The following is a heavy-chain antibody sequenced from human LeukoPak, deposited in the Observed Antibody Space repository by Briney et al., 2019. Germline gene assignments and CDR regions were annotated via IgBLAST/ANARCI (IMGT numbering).Heavy chain of an antibody. CDR3: ARPINMVRGITPYYFDY. V-gene: IGHV4-34*01. Sequence: SETLSLTCAVYGGSFSGYYWSWIRQPPGKGLEWIAEISHSGSTNYNPSLKSRVTISLDMSENQFSLKLSSVTAADTAVYYCARPINMVRGITPYYFDYWGQGTLVTVSS. CDR2: ISHSGST. J-gene: IGHJ4*02. D-gene: IGHD3-10*01. CDR1: GGSFSGYY.